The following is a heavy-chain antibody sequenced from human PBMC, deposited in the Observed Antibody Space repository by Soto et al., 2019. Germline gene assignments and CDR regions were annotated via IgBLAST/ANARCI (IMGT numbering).Heavy chain of an antibody. CDR1: GGTFSSYA. Sequence: QVQLVQSGAEVKKPGSSVKVSCKASGGTFSSYAISWVRQAPGQGLEWMGGIIPIFGTANYAQKFQGRVTITAXXXXXTAYMELSSLXXXXXXXXXXXXXXXXXGGSYFWYXXXDPWGXXTLVX. D-gene: IGHD1-26*01. CDR3: XXXXXXXGGSYFWYXXXDP. CDR2: IIPIFGTA. V-gene: IGHV1-69*01. J-gene: IGHJ5*02.